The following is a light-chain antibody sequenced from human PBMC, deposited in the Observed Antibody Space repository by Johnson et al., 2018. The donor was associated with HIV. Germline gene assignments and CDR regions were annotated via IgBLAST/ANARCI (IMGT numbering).Light chain of an antibody. CDR2: KNN. CDR1: NSNIGTYY. CDR3: GTWDSSLSAYV. V-gene: IGLV1-51*02. Sequence: QSVLTQPPSVSAAPGQKVTISCSGTNSNIGTYYVSWYQHLPGTAPKLLIYKNNERPSGIPDRFSGSKSGTSATLGITGLQTGDEADYYCGTWDSSLSAYVFGAGTKVTVL. J-gene: IGLJ1*01.